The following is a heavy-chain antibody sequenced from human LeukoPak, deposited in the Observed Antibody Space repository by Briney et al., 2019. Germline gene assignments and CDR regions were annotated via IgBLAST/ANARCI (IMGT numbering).Heavy chain of an antibody. CDR3: ARTAGWSYGFDY. CDR1: GGSISTDGYY. V-gene: IGHV4-31*03. CDR2: IYNSGTT. Sequence: SETLSLTCTVSGGSISTDGYYWTWIRQHPGKGLEWIGYIYNSGTTYYNPSLESRVTISGDTSKNQFSLKLSSVTAADTAVYYCARTAGWSYGFDYWGQGTLVTVSS. J-gene: IGHJ4*02. D-gene: IGHD5-18*01.